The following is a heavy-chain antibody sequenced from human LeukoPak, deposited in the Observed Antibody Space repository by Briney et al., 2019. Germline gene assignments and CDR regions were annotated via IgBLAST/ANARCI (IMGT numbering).Heavy chain of an antibody. CDR2: INPNSGGT. D-gene: IGHD1-7*01. Sequence: ASVKVSCKAPGYTFTGYYMHWVRQAPGQGLEWMGWINPNSGGTNYTQKFQGRVTMTRDTSTSTAYMELNRLRSDDTAVYYCARVEDWNYWFDPWGQGTLVTVSS. J-gene: IGHJ5*02. CDR3: ARVEDWNYWFDP. V-gene: IGHV1-2*02. CDR1: GYTFTGYY.